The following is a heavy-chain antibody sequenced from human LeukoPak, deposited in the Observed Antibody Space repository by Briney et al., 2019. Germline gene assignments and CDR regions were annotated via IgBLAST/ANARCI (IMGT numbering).Heavy chain of an antibody. CDR3: ARDAWRRAFNYGMDV. Sequence: GGFLRLSCAASGFTFDDYAMHWVRQAPGKGLEWVAGISWSSGNIGYADSVKGRFTISRDNAENSLHLEMNSLRHEDTAVYFCARDAWRRAFNYGMDVWGQGTTVAVSS. CDR2: ISWSSGNI. CDR1: GFTFDDYA. D-gene: IGHD5-12*01. J-gene: IGHJ6*02. V-gene: IGHV3-9*01.